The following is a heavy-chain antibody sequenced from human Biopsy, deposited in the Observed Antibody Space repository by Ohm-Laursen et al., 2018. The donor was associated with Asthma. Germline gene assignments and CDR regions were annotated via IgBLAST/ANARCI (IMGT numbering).Heavy chain of an antibody. D-gene: IGHD3-22*01. CDR1: GFAVSRDH. CDR3: ARGDSSNWSHYYFDY. J-gene: IGHJ4*02. Sequence: SLRLSCSASGFAVSRDHMFWVRQAPGKGLEWVSVIYSGGTSHTADSVRGRFTISRDYSKNTLYLQMHSLRAEDTAVYYCARGDSSNWSHYYFDYWGQGTLVIVSS. CDR2: IYSGGTS. V-gene: IGHV3-53*01.